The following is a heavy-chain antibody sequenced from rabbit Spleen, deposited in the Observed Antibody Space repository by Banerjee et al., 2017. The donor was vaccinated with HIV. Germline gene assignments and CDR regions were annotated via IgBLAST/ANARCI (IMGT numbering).Heavy chain of an antibody. D-gene: IGHD4-2*01. V-gene: IGHV1S7*01. CDR2: IDPVFGIT. CDR1: GFTLSSYY. Sequence: HLKESGGGLVQPGGSLKLSCKASGFTLSSYYMNWVRQAPGKGLEWIGYIDPVFGITYYANWVNGRFSISRENAQNTVFLQMTSLTAADTATYFCARDLAGYVGFGYISYLDLWGPGTLVTVS. J-gene: IGHJ4*01. CDR3: ARDLAGYVGFGYISYLDL.